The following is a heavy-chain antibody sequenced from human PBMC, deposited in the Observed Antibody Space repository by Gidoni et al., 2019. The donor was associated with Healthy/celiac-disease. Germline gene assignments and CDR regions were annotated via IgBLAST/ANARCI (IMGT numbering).Heavy chain of an antibody. Sequence: QVQLVQSGAAVQKPGSSVKVSCKASGGTFSSSAISWLRQAPGQGLEWMGRIIPILGIANYAQKFQGRVTITADKSTSTAYMELSSLRSEDTAVYYCAGAITGTTGWATYYYYYGMDVWGQGTTVTVSS. J-gene: IGHJ6*02. CDR1: GGTFSSSA. D-gene: IGHD1-20*01. V-gene: IGHV1-69*09. CDR2: IIPILGIA. CDR3: AGAITGTTGWATYYYYYGMDV.